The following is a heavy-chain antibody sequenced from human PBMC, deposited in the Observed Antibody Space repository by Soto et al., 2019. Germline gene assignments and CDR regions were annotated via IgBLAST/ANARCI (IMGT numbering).Heavy chain of an antibody. CDR2: MDPNSGNT. CDR3: ARYCSGGSCFGGNDALDI. D-gene: IGHD2-15*01. Sequence: ASVKVSCKASGYTFTSYDINWVRQATGQGLERMGWMDPNSGNTGYAQKFQGRVTMTRNTSISTAYMELSSLRSEDTAVYYCARYCSGGSCFGGNDALDIWGQGTMVTVSS. J-gene: IGHJ3*02. CDR1: GYTFTSYD. V-gene: IGHV1-8*01.